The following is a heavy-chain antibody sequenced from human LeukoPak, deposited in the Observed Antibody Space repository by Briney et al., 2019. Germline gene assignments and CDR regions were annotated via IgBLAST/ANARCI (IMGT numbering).Heavy chain of an antibody. CDR2: ISGSSGHT. D-gene: IGHD3-3*01. CDR3: AKVGFSEMEWLLYSDH. J-gene: IGHJ4*02. CDR1: GLTFSSYA. V-gene: IGHV3-23*01. Sequence: GGSLRLSCAASGLTFSSYAMSWARQAPGKGLEWVSAISGSSGHTYYADSVKGRYTISRDNSKNTLYLQMNSLRAEDTAVYYCAKVGFSEMEWLLYSDHWDQGTLVTVSS.